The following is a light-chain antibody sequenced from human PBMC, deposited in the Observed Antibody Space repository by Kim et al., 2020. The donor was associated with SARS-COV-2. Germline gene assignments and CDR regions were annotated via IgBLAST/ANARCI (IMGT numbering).Light chain of an antibody. CDR1: QSVLYSANNKNY. Sequence: DIVMTQSPDSLAVSLGERATINCKSSQSVLYSANNKNYLAWYQQKSGQPPKLLIYWASTRESGVPDRFSGGGSGTDFTLTISSLQAEDVAVYYCQHYIDPPYIFGQGTKLEI. CDR2: WAS. CDR3: QHYIDPPYI. V-gene: IGKV4-1*01. J-gene: IGKJ2*01.